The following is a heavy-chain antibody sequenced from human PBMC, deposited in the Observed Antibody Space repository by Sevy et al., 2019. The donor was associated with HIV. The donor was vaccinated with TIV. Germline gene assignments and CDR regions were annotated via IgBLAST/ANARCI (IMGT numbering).Heavy chain of an antibody. CDR1: GFTFSSYA. D-gene: IGHD1-26*01. V-gene: IGHV3-23*01. CDR2: ISGSGGST. CDR3: AKDHPLVGATDSCFDY. J-gene: IGHJ4*02. Sequence: GGSLRLSCAASGFTFSSYAMSWVRQAPGKGLEWVSAISGSGGSTYYADSVKGRFTISRDNSKNTLYLQMNSLRAEDTTVCYCAKDHPLVGATDSCFDYWGQGTLVTVSS.